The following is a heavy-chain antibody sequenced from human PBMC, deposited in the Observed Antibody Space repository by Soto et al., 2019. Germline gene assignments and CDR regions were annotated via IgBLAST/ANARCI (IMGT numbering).Heavy chain of an antibody. D-gene: IGHD2-15*01. CDR1: GYTFTTYG. V-gene: IGHV1-18*01. Sequence: QVPLVQSGAEVKKPGASVKVSCKASGYTFTTYGITWVRQAPGQGLEWMGWISAYNGNTTYAQKLQGRFTMTTDTSTSTAYMELRSLRSDDTAVYYCARDRIVVVVAAPDAFDIWGQGTMVTVSS. CDR3: ARDRIVVVVAAPDAFDI. J-gene: IGHJ3*02. CDR2: ISAYNGNT.